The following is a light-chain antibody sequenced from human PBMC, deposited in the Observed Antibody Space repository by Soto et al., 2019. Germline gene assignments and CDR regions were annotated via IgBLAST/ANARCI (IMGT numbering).Light chain of an antibody. V-gene: IGKV1-5*01. J-gene: IGKJ1*01. CDR1: QGISTR. CDR2: DAS. CDR3: QHYSVYWT. Sequence: GDRVTLTCRASQGISTRLAWYQQKPGKAPKVLIYDASSWAGGVPSRFTGSGSGTEFTLTINSLQPDDFATYYCQHYSVYWTFGQGTKVDIK.